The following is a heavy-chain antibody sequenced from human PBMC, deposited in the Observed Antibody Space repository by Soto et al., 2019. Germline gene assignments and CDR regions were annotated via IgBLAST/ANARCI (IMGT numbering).Heavy chain of an antibody. CDR1: GYTLTELS. J-gene: IGHJ5*02. Sequence: PGPSVKVSCKVSGYTLTELSMHWVRQAPGKGLEWMGGFDPEDGETIYAQKFQGRVTMTEDTSTDTAYMELSSLRSEDTAVYYCATLALRYFDWFNWFDPWGQGTLVTVSS. D-gene: IGHD3-9*01. V-gene: IGHV1-24*01. CDR3: ATLALRYFDWFNWFDP. CDR2: FDPEDGET.